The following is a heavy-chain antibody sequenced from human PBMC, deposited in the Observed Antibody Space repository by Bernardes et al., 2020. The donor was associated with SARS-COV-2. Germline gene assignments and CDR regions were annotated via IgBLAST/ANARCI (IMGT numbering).Heavy chain of an antibody. CDR1: GGSIGSYY. Sequence: ETLSLTCTVSGGSIGSYYWAWIRQPPGKGLEWIGYIYYSGNTNYNPSLKSRVTISVDRSQNQFSLNLSSVTPADTAVYYCARDLSHLVRRGFDLWGRGTLVTVSS. V-gene: IGHV4-59*01. CDR2: IYYSGNT. D-gene: IGHD3-10*01. J-gene: IGHJ2*01. CDR3: ARDLSHLVRRGFDL.